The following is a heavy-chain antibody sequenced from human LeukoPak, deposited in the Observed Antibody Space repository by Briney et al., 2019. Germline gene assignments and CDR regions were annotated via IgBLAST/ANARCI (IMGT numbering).Heavy chain of an antibody. CDR2: INHSGST. D-gene: IGHD3-22*01. V-gene: IGHV4-34*01. CDR3: ARATYYYDSSGYSLFDY. Sequence: PSETLSPTSAVYGGSFSGYYWSWIRQPPGKGLEWIGEINHSGSTNYNPSLKSRVTISVDTSKNQFSLKLSSVTAADTAVYYCARATYYYDSSGYSLFDYWGQGTLVTVSS. CDR1: GGSFSGYY. J-gene: IGHJ4*02.